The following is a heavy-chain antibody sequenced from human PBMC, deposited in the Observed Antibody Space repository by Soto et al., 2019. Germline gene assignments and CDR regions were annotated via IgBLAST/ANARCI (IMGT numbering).Heavy chain of an antibody. CDR3: ARGVEFWSGLNNWFDP. CDR2: ISAYNGNT. Sequence: ASVKVSCKASGYTFTSYGISWVRQAPGQGLEWMGWISAYNGNTNYAQKLQGRVTMTTDTSTSTAYMELRSLRSDDTAVYYCARGVEFWSGLNNWFDPLGQGTLVTVSS. V-gene: IGHV1-18*01. J-gene: IGHJ5*02. D-gene: IGHD3-3*01. CDR1: GYTFTSYG.